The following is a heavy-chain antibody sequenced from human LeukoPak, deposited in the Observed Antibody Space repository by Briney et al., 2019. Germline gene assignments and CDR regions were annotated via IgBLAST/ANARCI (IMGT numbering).Heavy chain of an antibody. V-gene: IGHV3-23*01. CDR2: INGGGGRT. CDR3: ASCTVTMVRGVISYYFDY. J-gene: IGHJ4*02. Sequence: GGSLRLSCAASGFTFSSYAMGWVHQAPGKGLEWVSAINGGGGRTYYADSVKGRFTISRDNSKNTLYLQMNSLRAEDTAVYYCASCTVTMVRGVISYYFDYWGQGTLVTVSS. D-gene: IGHD3-10*01. CDR1: GFTFSSYA.